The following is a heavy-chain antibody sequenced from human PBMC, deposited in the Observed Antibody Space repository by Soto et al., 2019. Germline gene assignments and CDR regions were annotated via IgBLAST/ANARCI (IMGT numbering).Heavy chain of an antibody. D-gene: IGHD1-26*01. V-gene: IGHV1-18*04. CDR1: GYTFTSYG. Sequence: QVQLVQSGAEVKKPGASVKVSCKASGYTFTSYGISWVRQAPGQGLEWMGWISAYNGNTNYAQKLQGRVTMTTETSTSTAYMVRRSLRSDDTAVYYCARGDGVGATWWSDAFDIWGQGTMVTVSS. CDR2: ISAYNGNT. CDR3: ARGDGVGATWWSDAFDI. J-gene: IGHJ3*02.